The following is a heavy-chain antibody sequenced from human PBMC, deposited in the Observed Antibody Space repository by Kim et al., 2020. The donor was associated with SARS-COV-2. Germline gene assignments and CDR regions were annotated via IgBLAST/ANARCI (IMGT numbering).Heavy chain of an antibody. Sequence: ASVKVSCKASGYTFTSYGISWVRQAPGQGLEWMGWISAYNGNTNYAQKLQGRVTMTTDTSTSTAYMELRSLRSDDTAVYYCARLLSPVVVAAWGPFDIWGKGQWSPSPQ. CDR3: ARLLSPVVVAAWGPFDI. D-gene: IGHD2-15*01. CDR1: GYTFTSYG. J-gene: IGHJ3*02. CDR2: ISAYNGNT. V-gene: IGHV1-18*01.